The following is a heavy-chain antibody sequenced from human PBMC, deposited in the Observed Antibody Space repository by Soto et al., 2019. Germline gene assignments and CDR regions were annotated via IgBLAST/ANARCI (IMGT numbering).Heavy chain of an antibody. D-gene: IGHD3-22*01. J-gene: IGHJ4*02. CDR3: AKDPNLYDSSGYRFDS. CDR1: GYTFTGQY. CDR2: MHPNSGAT. Sequence: ASVKVWCKASGYTFTGQYIHWVLQAPGQGLEWVGWMHPNSGATNYAQKFQGRVTMTRDTSISTAYMELSRLRSDDTAVFYCAKDPNLYDSSGYRFDSWGQGTLVTVSS. V-gene: IGHV1-2*02.